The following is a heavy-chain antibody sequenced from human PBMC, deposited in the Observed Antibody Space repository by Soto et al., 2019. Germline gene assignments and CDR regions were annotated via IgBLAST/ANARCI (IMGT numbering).Heavy chain of an antibody. D-gene: IGHD6-19*01. Sequence: SETLSLTCTVSGGSISSGGYYWSWIRQHPGKGLEWIGYIYYSGSTYYNPSLKSRVTISVDTSKNQFSLKLSSVTAADTAVYYCARDSGSGQWLGVWFDPWGQGTLVTVSS. CDR2: IYYSGST. CDR1: GGSISSGGYY. CDR3: ARDSGSGQWLGVWFDP. J-gene: IGHJ5*02. V-gene: IGHV4-31*03.